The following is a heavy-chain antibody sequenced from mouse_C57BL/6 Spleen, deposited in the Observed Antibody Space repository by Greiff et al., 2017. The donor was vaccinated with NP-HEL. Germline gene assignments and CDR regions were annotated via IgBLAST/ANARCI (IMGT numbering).Heavy chain of an antibody. CDR2: IDPSDSYT. D-gene: IGHD1-1*01. V-gene: IGHV1-50*01. CDR1: GYTFTSYW. Sequence: QVQLQQPGAELVKPGASVKLSCKASGYTFTSYWMQWVKQRPGQGLEWIGEIDPSDSYTNYNQKFKGKATLTVDTSSSTAYMQLSSLTSEDSAVYYCAREVLLRSFDVWGTGTTVTVSS. J-gene: IGHJ1*03. CDR3: AREVLLRSFDV.